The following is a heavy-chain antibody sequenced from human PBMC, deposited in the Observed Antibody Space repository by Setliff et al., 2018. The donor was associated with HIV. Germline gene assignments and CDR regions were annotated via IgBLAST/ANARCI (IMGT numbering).Heavy chain of an antibody. D-gene: IGHD1-26*01. J-gene: IGHJ4*02. CDR1: GVSISGYY. CDR3: VRGSGSTAPMG. V-gene: IGHV4-4*08. Sequence: PSETLSLTCTVSGVSISGYYWSWIRQPPGKGLEWIGYIYTSGSTSYNPSLKSRVTISVDTSKNQFSLKLSSVTAADTAVYYCVRGSGSTAPMGWGQGTLVTVSS. CDR2: IYTSGST.